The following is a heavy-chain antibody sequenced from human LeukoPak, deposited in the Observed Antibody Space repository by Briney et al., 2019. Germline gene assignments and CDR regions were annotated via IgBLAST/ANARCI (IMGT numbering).Heavy chain of an antibody. Sequence: GGSLRLSCAASGFTFSDYYMSCIPQAPGKGLEWVSTISASGSDTYYADSVKGRFTVSRDNSKKTLYLQMNSLRAEDTAVYYCAKEISMIVVLISNVFDIWGQGTMVTVSS. J-gene: IGHJ3*02. CDR3: AKEISMIVVLISNVFDI. CDR1: GFTFSDYY. V-gene: IGHV3-23*01. CDR2: ISASGSDT. D-gene: IGHD3-22*01.